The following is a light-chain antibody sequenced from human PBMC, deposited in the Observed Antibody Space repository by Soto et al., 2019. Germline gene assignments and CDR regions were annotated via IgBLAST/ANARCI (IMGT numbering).Light chain of an antibody. J-gene: IGLJ2*01. CDR2: EVS. Sequence: QSALTQPPSASGTPGQSVTIPCTGTSSDVGDYNYVSWYQQHPGKAPKLMIYEVSRRPSGVPDRFSGSKSGNTASLTVSGLQAEDEADYYCSSNARSNPLVFGAGTKLTVL. CDR3: SSNARSNPLV. V-gene: IGLV2-8*01. CDR1: SSDVGDYNY.